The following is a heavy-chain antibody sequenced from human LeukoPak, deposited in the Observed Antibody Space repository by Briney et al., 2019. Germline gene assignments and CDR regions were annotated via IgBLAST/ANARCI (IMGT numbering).Heavy chain of an antibody. J-gene: IGHJ4*02. V-gene: IGHV3-23*01. CDR2: ISDNGGST. Sequence: GGSLRLSCAASGFTFSSYAMSWVRQAPGKGLEWVSGISDNGGSTYYADSVKGRFTISRDNSKNKLYLQMNSLRAEDTAVYFCAKVNLVVIITASFDYWGQGTLVTVSS. CDR3: AKVNLVVIITASFDY. CDR1: GFTFSSYA. D-gene: IGHD3-22*01.